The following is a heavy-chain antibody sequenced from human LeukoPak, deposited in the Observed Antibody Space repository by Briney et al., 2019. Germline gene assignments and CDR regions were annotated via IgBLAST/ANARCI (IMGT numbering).Heavy chain of an antibody. CDR2: ISYNGDNK. CDR3: AKEGFDS. V-gene: IGHV3-30*18. CDR1: GFSFSTYG. J-gene: IGHJ4*02. Sequence: GGSLRLSCVASGFSFSTYGLHWVRQAPGKGLEWVAVISYNGDNKHYAESVKGRFTISRDNSKNTLDLQMNSLRAEDTAVYYCAKEGFDSWGQGTLVTVSS.